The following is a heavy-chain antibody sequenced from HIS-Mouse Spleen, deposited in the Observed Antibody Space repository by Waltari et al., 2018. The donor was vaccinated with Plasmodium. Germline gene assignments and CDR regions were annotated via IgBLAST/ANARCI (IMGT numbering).Heavy chain of an antibody. CDR3: ARVGRGYSGYDSVVVGY. V-gene: IGHV4-39*07. Sequence: QLQLQESGPGLVTPSETLSLTCTVSGRSISSSSYYRGWLRHPPGKGLEWIGSIYYSGSTYYNPSLKSRVTISVDTSKNQFSLKLSSVTAADTAVYYCARVGRGYSGYDSVVVGYWGQGTLVTVSS. CDR2: IYYSGST. J-gene: IGHJ4*02. D-gene: IGHD5-12*01. CDR1: GRSISSSSYY.